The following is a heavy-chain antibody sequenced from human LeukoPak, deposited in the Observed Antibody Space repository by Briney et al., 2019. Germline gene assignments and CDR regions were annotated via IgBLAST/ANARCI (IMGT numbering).Heavy chain of an antibody. J-gene: IGHJ4*02. Sequence: PSETLSLTCTVSGGSISSYYWSWIRQPPGKGLEWIGYIYYSGSTSYNPSLKSRVTISVDTSKNQFSLKLSSVTAADTAVYYCASSHYDILTGYYRAFDYWGQGTLVTVSS. D-gene: IGHD3-9*01. CDR1: GGSISSYY. CDR2: IYYSGST. V-gene: IGHV4-59*01. CDR3: ASSHYDILTGYYRAFDY.